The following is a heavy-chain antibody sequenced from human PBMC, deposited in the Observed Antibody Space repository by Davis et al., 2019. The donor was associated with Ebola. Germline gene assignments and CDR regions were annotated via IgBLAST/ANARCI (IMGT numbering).Heavy chain of an antibody. J-gene: IGHJ4*02. CDR1: GFTFSTYA. D-gene: IGHD4-23*01. Sequence: GESLKISCAGSGFTFSTYAMTWVRQAPGQRLEWLSPIIRICCHPHSPDSVKGRFTVSSDNSKNTLFVQMNSLRAEDTAVYYCAKPTFEDYGGNSPFDYWGQGTLVTVSS. CDR2: IIRICCHP. CDR3: AKPTFEDYGGNSPFDY. V-gene: IGHV3-23*01.